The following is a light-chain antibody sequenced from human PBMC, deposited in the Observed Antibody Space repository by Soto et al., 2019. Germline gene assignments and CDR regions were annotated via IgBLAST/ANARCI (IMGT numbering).Light chain of an antibody. CDR1: SSNIGAGYD. CDR3: GSWDSSLSAYV. Sequence: QSVLTQPPSVSGAPGQRVTISCTGSSSNIGAGYDVHWYQQLPGTAPKLLIYGNNNRPSGVSDRFSGSNSGTSASLAITGLQPDDEADYYCGSWDSSLSAYVFGTGTKLTVL. CDR2: GNN. V-gene: IGLV1-40*01. J-gene: IGLJ1*01.